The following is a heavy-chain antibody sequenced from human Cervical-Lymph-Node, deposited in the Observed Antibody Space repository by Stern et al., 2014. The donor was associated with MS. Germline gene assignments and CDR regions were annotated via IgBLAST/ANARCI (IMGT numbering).Heavy chain of an antibody. CDR3: ATQGRALAPD. CDR1: GDSISSGNYY. CDR2: IYSSGTT. Sequence: VQLVESGPGLVKPSQTLSLTCTVSGDSISSGNYYWSWIRQPAGKGLEWIGRIYSSGTTYYNPSLRSRVTISIKPPKNQFSLKLSSVTATDTAVYYCATQGRALAPDWGQGTLVTVSS. J-gene: IGHJ4*02. V-gene: IGHV4-61*02.